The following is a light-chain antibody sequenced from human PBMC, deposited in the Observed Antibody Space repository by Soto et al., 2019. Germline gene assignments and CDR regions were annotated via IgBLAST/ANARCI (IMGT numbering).Light chain of an antibody. CDR3: QQYDNSPLT. Sequence: EIVLTQSPGTLSLSPGERATLSCRASQPISSHNYLAWYQQKPGQAPRVLIYGASRRATGISDRFSGSGSGTDFTLTISRLEPEDFAVYYGQQYDNSPLTFGGGTKVEIK. CDR2: GAS. V-gene: IGKV3-20*01. CDR1: QPISSHNY. J-gene: IGKJ4*01.